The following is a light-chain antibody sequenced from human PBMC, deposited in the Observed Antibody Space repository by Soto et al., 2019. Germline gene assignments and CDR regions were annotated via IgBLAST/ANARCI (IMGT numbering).Light chain of an antibody. Sequence: DIQMTQSPSSLSASVGDRVTITCQASQNINNYLNWYQQKPGRAPKLLIYDASNLEAGVPSRFRGSGSGTDFTFTISCLQSEDFATYYCQQYYSYPRTFGQGTKVEIK. CDR1: QNINNY. CDR3: QQYYSYPRT. J-gene: IGKJ1*01. CDR2: DAS. V-gene: IGKV1-33*01.